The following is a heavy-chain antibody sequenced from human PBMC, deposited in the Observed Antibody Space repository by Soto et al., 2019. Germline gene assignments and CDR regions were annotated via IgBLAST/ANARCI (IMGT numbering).Heavy chain of an antibody. V-gene: IGHV3-30-3*01. CDR2: ISHDGVHK. CDR1: GFSFSDYP. Sequence: GGSLRLSCAASGFSFSDYPMNWVRQAPGKGLEWVSVISHDGVHKFYADSVKGRFTISRENSKNTLYLEMNTLRAEDTAVYYCAREVTGLNAFDIWGQGTTVT. CDR3: AREVTGLNAFDI. D-gene: IGHD5-18*01. J-gene: IGHJ3*02.